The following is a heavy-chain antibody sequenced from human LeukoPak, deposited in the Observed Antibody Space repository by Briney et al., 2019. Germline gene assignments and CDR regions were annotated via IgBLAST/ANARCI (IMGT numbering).Heavy chain of an antibody. V-gene: IGHV3-53*04. CDR3: ASSLLLWFGELSGEYYYYYYGMDV. CDR2: IYSGGST. Sequence: SGGSLRLSCAASGFTVSSNYMSWVRQAPGKGLEWVSVIYSGGSTYYSDSVKGRFTISRHNSKNTLYLQMNSLRAEDTAVYYCASSLLLWFGELSGEYYYYYYGMDVWGQGTTVTVSS. J-gene: IGHJ6*02. D-gene: IGHD3-10*01. CDR1: GFTVSSNY.